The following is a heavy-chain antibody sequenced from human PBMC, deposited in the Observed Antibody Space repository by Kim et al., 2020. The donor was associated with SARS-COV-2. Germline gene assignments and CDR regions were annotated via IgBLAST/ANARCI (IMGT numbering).Heavy chain of an antibody. Sequence: GESLKISCKGSGYSFTSYWIGWVRQMPGKGLEWMGIIYPGDSDTRYSPSFQGQVTISADKSISTAYLQWSSLKASDTAMYYCARVRAELWFGVLFARWFVPWGQGTLVTVSS. CDR1: GYSFTSYW. D-gene: IGHD3-10*01. V-gene: IGHV5-51*01. CDR2: IYPGDSDT. CDR3: ARVRAELWFGVLFARWFVP. J-gene: IGHJ5*02.